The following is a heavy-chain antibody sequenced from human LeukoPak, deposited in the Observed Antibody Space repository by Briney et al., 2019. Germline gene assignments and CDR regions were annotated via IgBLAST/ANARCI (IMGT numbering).Heavy chain of an antibody. D-gene: IGHD3-10*01. CDR1: GFTFSSYS. CDR2: ISSSSSTI. V-gene: IGHV3-48*04. J-gene: IGHJ4*02. Sequence: GGSLRLSCAASGFTFSSYSMNWVRQAPGKGLEWVSYISSSSSTIYYADSVKGRFTISRDNAKNSLYLQMNSLRAEDTAVYYCAREPSMVRGSRFHDHWGQGTLVTVSS. CDR3: AREPSMVRGSRFHDH.